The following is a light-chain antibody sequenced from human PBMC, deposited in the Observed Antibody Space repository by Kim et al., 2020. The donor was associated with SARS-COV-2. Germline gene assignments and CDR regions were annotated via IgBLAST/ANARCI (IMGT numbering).Light chain of an antibody. CDR2: LGS. V-gene: IGKV2-28*01. Sequence: PPSISCRASQSLLHSNGFNYFDWCLQKPAQSPHRLIHLGSKRASGVPDRCNGSGSGTDFTLKISRVEAEDAGVYYCMQALRIPRTFGGGTKVDIK. CDR1: QSLLHSNGFNY. CDR3: MQALRIPRT. J-gene: IGKJ4*01.